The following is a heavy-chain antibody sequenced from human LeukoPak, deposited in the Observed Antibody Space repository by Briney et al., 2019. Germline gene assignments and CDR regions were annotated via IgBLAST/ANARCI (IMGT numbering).Heavy chain of an antibody. J-gene: IGHJ5*02. CDR2: IIPILGIA. CDR1: GGTFSSYA. CDR3: AREVYSSGSGFDP. V-gene: IGHV1-69*04. D-gene: IGHD6-19*01. Sequence: SVKVSCKASGGTFSSYAISWVRQAPGQGLEWMGRIIPILGIANYAQKFQGRVTITADKSTSTAYMELSSLRSEDTAVYYCAREVYSSGSGFDPWGQGTLVTISS.